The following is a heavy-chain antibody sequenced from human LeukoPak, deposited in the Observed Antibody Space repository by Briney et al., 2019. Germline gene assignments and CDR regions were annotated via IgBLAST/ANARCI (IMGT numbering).Heavy chain of an antibody. V-gene: IGHV4-34*01. Sequence: SETLSLTCAVYGGSFSGYYWSWIRQPPGKGLEWIGEINHSGSTNYNPSLKSRVTISVDTSKNQFSLKLSPVTAADTAVYYCARSPPLYDFWSGYNYYYMDVWGKGTTVTVSS. CDR3: ARSPPLYDFWSGYNYYYMDV. CDR2: INHSGST. D-gene: IGHD3-3*01. J-gene: IGHJ6*03. CDR1: GGSFSGYY.